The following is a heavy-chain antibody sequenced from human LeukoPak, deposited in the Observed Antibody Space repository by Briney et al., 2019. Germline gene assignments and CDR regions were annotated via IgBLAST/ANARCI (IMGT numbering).Heavy chain of an antibody. D-gene: IGHD5-24*01. CDR1: GYTFTSHG. Sequence: ASVKVSCKASGYTFTSHGISWVRQAPGQGLEWMGWISTYNDNTKYAQKFQGRVTLTTDQSTSTAYMELRGLRSDDTAVYYCARDSLDGYNYLGYWGQGTLSPSPQ. J-gene: IGHJ4*02. CDR2: ISTYNDNT. V-gene: IGHV1-18*01. CDR3: ARDSLDGYNYLGY.